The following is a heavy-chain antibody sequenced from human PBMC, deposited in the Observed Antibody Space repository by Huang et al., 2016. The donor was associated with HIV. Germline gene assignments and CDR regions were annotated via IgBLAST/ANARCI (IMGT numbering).Heavy chain of an antibody. CDR1: GDFISSTNYY. Sequence: QLQLQESGPGQVKPSESLSLTCTVSGDFISSTNYYGGGIRQAPGKGLEWVGSVYQSGSTNDNASLKSRVTLSVDTSRNQFSLRLNSVTAADTAVYYCASQHIGAAATWFWGRGTQVAVSS. CDR3: ASQHIGAAATWF. J-gene: IGHJ4*02. D-gene: IGHD6-13*01. CDR2: VYQSGST. V-gene: IGHV4-39*01.